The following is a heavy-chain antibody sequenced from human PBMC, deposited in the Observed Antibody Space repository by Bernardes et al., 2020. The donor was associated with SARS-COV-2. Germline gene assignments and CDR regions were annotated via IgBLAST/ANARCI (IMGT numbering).Heavy chain of an antibody. CDR2: ISDSGGRT. CDR1: GFTFSSYA. J-gene: IGHJ6*02. D-gene: IGHD6-19*01. Sequence: GGSLRLSCAASGFTFSSYAMNWVRQAPGKGLEWVSVISDSGGRTYYADSVKGRLTISRDNSKNTLYLQMNSLRVEDTAIYYCAKEGSGSSGWSGMDVWGQGTTVTVSS. V-gene: IGHV3-23*01. CDR3: AKEGSGSSGWSGMDV.